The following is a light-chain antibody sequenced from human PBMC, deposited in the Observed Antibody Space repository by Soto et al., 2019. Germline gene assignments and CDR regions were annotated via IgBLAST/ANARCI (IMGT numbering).Light chain of an antibody. Sequence: EMVLTQSPGTLSLSPGERATLSCRASQSVSSSYLAWYQQKPGQAPRLLIYGASSRATGIPDRFSGSGSGTDFTLTINSLEPEDFAVYYCQQRSSWPITFGQGTRLEIK. CDR3: QQRSSWPIT. V-gene: IGKV3D-20*02. CDR1: QSVSSSY. J-gene: IGKJ5*01. CDR2: GAS.